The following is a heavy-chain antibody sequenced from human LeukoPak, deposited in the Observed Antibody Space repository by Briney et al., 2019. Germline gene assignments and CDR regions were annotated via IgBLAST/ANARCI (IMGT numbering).Heavy chain of an antibody. V-gene: IGHV3-33*01. CDR3: ARQSTVATDW. D-gene: IGHD4-23*01. Sequence: GGSLRLSCAASGFIFSNYGMHWVRQAPRKGLEWLSLIYYDGTNKYYADSVKGRFTISRDNSKNTLFLQMNSLRVEDTAVYYCARQSTVATDWWGQGTLVTVSS. CDR1: GFIFSNYG. CDR2: IYYDGTNK. J-gene: IGHJ4*02.